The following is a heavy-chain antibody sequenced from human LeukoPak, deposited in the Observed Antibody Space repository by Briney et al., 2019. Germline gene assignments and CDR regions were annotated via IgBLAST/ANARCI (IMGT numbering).Heavy chain of an antibody. CDR1: GYTFTNYG. J-gene: IGHJ4*02. Sequence: ASVKVSCKTSGYTFTNYGITWVRQAHGQGLKWMGWISAYNGNTDYAQKFQGRVTMTTDTSTSTAYMELRSLRSDDTAVYYCARYGGFDYWGQGTLVTVSS. D-gene: IGHD4-23*01. CDR3: ARYGGFDY. V-gene: IGHV1-18*01. CDR2: ISAYNGNT.